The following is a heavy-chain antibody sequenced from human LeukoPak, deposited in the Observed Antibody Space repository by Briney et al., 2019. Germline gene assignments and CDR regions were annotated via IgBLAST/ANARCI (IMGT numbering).Heavy chain of an antibody. CDR1: GFTFSTYA. V-gene: IGHV3-23*01. Sequence: GGSLRLSCAASGFTFSTYAVNWVRQAPGKGLEWVSTISGSGDSTYYADSVKGRFTISRDNSKDTLYLQMSSVRVDDTAVYYCARDRGRXXDXRXXYXXYYFDSWGQGILVTV. D-gene: IGHD1-26*01. J-gene: IGHJ4*02. CDR2: ISGSGDST. CDR3: ARDRGRXXDXRXXYXXYYFDS.